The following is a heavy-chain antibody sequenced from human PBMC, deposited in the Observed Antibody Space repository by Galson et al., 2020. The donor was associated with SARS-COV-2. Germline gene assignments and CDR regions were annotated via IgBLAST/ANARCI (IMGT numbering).Heavy chain of an antibody. CDR1: GFTFFSYS. Sequence: PGGSLRLSCAASGFTFFSYSMNWVRQAPGKGLEWVSSISSYSSYIHYADSVKGRFTISRDNAKNSVDLQMNSLRAEDTAVYYCARDFGSNYLPYYHYGLEVWGQGTTVTVSS. CDR3: ARDFGSNYLPYYHYGLEV. D-gene: IGHD4-4*01. V-gene: IGHV3-21*01. J-gene: IGHJ6*02. CDR2: ISSYSSYI.